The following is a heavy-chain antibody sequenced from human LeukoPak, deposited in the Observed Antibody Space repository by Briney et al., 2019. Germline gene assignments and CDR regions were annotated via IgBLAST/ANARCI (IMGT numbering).Heavy chain of an antibody. Sequence: SETLSLTCTVSGGSISSSSYYWGWIRQPPGKGLEWIGSIYYSGSTYYSPSLKSRVTISVDTSKNQFSLKLSSVTAADTAVYYCAGRRSEANWGFIDYWGQGTLVTVSS. CDR1: GGSISSSSYY. D-gene: IGHD7-27*01. CDR2: IYYSGST. V-gene: IGHV4-39*01. J-gene: IGHJ4*02. CDR3: AGRRSEANWGFIDY.